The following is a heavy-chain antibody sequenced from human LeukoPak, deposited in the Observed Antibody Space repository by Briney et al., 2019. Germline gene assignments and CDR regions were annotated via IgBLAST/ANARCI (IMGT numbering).Heavy chain of an antibody. D-gene: IGHD2/OR15-2a*01. J-gene: IGHJ4*02. Sequence: ASVMVSCKASGYTFNSYGISWVRQAPGQGLEWMAWISPSSGNTNYAQKLQGRVTMTTDTSTSTAYMELRSLRSDDTAVYYRARGIVAPDNWGQGTLVTVSS. V-gene: IGHV1-18*01. CDR3: ARGIVAPDN. CDR1: GYTFNSYG. CDR2: ISPSSGNT.